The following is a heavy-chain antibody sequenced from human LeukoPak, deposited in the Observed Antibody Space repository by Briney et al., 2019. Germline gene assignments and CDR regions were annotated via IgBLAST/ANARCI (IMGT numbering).Heavy chain of an antibody. CDR2: IYYSGST. CDR3: ARHLYGDYANFDY. V-gene: IGHV4-39*01. Sequence: SETLSLTCAVSGGSISSSNWWSWVRQPPGKGLEWIGSIYYSGSTYYNPSLKSRVTISIDTSKNQFSLKLSSVTAADTAVYYCARHLYGDYANFDYWGQGTLVTVSS. CDR1: GGSISSSNW. J-gene: IGHJ4*02. D-gene: IGHD4-17*01.